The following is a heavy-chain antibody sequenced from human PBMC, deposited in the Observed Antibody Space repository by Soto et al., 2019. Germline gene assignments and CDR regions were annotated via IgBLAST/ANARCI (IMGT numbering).Heavy chain of an antibody. Sequence: GGSLRRSCSASGFTCSSYGMHWVRQAPGKGLEWVAVISYDGSNKYYADSVKGRFTISRDNSKNTLYLQMNRLRAEDTAVYYCAKGKVRSSSWYGDAFDIWGQGTMVTVSS. CDR1: GFTCSSYG. CDR2: ISYDGSNK. CDR3: AKGKVRSSSWYGDAFDI. V-gene: IGHV3-30*18. D-gene: IGHD6-13*01. J-gene: IGHJ3*02.